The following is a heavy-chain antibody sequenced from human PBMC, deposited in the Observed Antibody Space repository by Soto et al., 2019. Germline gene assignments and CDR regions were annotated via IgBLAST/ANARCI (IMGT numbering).Heavy chain of an antibody. V-gene: IGHV3-11*06. J-gene: IGHJ6*02. CDR3: ARAFPDNYSPSYYYGMDV. D-gene: IGHD1-20*01. CDR1: GFTFSDYY. CDR2: ISSSSSYT. Sequence: GSLRLSCAASGFTFSDYYMSWIRQAPGKGLEWVSYISSSSSYTNYADSVKGRFTISRDNAKNSLYLQMNSLRAEDTAVYYCARAFPDNYSPSYYYGMDVWGQGTTVTVSS.